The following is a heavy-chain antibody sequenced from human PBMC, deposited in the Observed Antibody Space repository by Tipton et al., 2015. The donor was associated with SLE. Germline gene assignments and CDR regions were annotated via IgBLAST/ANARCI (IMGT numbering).Heavy chain of an antibody. CDR2: IYTSGST. J-gene: IGHJ6*02. CDR3: ARETYYYDSSGYSYYYYGMDV. Sequence: TLSLTCTVSGGSISSHYWSWIRQPAGKGLEWIGRIYTSGSTNYNPSLKSRVTMSVDTSKNQFSLKLSSVTAADTAVYYCARETYYYDSSGYSYYYYGMDVWGQGTTVTVSS. V-gene: IGHV4-4*07. D-gene: IGHD3-22*01. CDR1: GGSISSHY.